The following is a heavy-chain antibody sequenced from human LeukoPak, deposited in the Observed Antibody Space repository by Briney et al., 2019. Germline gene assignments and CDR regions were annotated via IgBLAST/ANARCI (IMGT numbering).Heavy chain of an antibody. J-gene: IGHJ4*02. CDR3: ARDPHGRYYFDY. V-gene: IGHV1-46*01. CDR2: INPSGGST. D-gene: IGHD2-15*01. CDR1: GYIFTSYY. Sequence: ASVKVSCKASGYIFTSYYIHWVRQAPGQGLEWMGIINPSGGSTSYAQKFQGRVTMTRDTSMSTVYMELSSLRSEDTAVYYCARDPHGRYYFDYWGQGTLVTVSS.